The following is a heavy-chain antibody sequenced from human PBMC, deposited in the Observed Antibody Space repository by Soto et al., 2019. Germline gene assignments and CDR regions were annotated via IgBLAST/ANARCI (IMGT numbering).Heavy chain of an antibody. D-gene: IGHD3-10*01. CDR2: IYYSGST. J-gene: IGHJ5*02. Sequence: SETLSLTCTVSGGSISSGGYYWSWIRQHPGKGLEWIGYIYYSGSTYYNPSLKSRVTISVDTSKNQFSLKLRSVTAAHTPVSYCPRAHGVCFDTWGQGTLVTVSS. CDR3: PRAHGVCFDT. V-gene: IGHV4-31*03. CDR1: GGSISSGGYY.